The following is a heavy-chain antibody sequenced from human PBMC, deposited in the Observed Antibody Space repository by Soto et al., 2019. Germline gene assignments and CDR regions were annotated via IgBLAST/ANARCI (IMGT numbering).Heavy chain of an antibody. V-gene: IGHV1-3*01. D-gene: IGHD2-15*01. CDR3: ARGYCSGGSCFYYSDY. J-gene: IGHJ4*02. Sequence: VQLVQSGAEVKQPGASVKVSCKASGYTFTSYAMHWVRQAPGQRLEWMGWINAGNGNTKYSQKFQGRVTITRDKSASTAYMEMSSLRSEDTAVYYCARGYCSGGSCFYYSDYWGQGTLVTVSS. CDR1: GYTFTSYA. CDR2: INAGNGNT.